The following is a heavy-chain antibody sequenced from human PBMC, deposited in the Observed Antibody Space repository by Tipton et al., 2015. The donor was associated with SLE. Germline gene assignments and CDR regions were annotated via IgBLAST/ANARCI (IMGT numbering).Heavy chain of an antibody. D-gene: IGHD6-19*01. CDR3: ADSSGFPGPFDY. V-gene: IGHV4-39*07. CDR2: IYYSGST. Sequence: TLSLTCTVSGGSISSSSYYWGWIRQPPGKGLEWIGSIYYSGSTYYNPPLKSRVTISVDTSKNQFSLKLSSVTAADTAVYYCADSSGFPGPFDYWGQGTLVTVSS. CDR1: GGSISSSSYY. J-gene: IGHJ4*02.